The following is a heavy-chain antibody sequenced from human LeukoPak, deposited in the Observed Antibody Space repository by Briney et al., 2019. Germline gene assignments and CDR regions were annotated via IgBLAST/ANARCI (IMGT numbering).Heavy chain of an antibody. CDR1: GFTFSSYS. J-gene: IGHJ5*02. V-gene: IGHV3-21*01. CDR3: ARVDRDCGGDCYPDRFDP. Sequence: PGGSLRLSCAASGFTFSSYSMNWVRQAPGKGLEWVSSISSSGYIYYADSVKGRFTISRDNAKNSLYLQMNSLRAEDTAVYYCARVDRDCGGDCYPDRFDPWGQGTLVTVSS. D-gene: IGHD2-21*02. CDR2: ISSSGYI.